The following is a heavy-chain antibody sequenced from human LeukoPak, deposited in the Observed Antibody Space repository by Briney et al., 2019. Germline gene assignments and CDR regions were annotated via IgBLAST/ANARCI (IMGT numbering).Heavy chain of an antibody. V-gene: IGHV4-34*01. J-gene: IGHJ6*03. CDR2: INHSGST. CDR1: GGSFSGYY. CDR3: ARREYYYYYYMDV. Sequence: ASETLSLTCAVYGGSFSGYYWSWIREPPGKGLEWIGEINHSGSTNYNPSLKSRVTISVDTSKNQFSLKLSSVTAADTAVYYCARREYYYYYYMDVWGKGTTVTISS.